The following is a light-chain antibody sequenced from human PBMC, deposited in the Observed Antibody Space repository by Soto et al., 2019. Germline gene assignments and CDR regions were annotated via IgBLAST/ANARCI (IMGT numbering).Light chain of an antibody. CDR1: QSVYSSY. Sequence: IVLAQSPGTLSLSPGERATLSCRASQSVYSSYLAWYQQKPGQAPRLLIYGASTRATGIPDRFSGRGSGTDFTLTIRRLAPEDFAVYYCQQYSSPPPTFGQGNKVDIK. CDR2: GAS. V-gene: IGKV3-20*01. J-gene: IGKJ1*01. CDR3: QQYSSPPPT.